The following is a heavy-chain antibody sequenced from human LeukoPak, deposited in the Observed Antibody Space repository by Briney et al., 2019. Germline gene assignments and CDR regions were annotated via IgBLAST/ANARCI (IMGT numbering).Heavy chain of an antibody. Sequence: GGSLRLSCATSGFIFSSYWMSWVRQAPGKGPEWVANINQVGSSKYFVDSVKGRFIISRDNAKNSLYLQMNSLRDEDTAVYYCANLGPPGRDHYLESWGQGTLVTVSS. CDR2: INQVGSSK. CDR3: ANLGPPGRDHYLES. CDR1: GFIFSSYW. D-gene: IGHD5-24*01. V-gene: IGHV3-7*01. J-gene: IGHJ4*02.